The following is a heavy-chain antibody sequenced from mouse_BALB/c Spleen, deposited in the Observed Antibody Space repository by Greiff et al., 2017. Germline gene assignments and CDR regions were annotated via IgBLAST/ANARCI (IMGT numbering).Heavy chain of an antibody. CDR2: IDPANGNT. J-gene: IGHJ4*01. D-gene: IGHD2-3*01. Sequence: EVQLQQSGAELVKPGASVKLSCTASGFNIKDTYMHWVKQRPEQGLEWIGRIDPANGNTKYDPKFQGKATITADTSSNTAYLQLSSLTSEDTAVYYCARVEIYDGYYDAMDYWGQGTSVTVSS. V-gene: IGHV14-3*02. CDR1: GFNIKDTY. CDR3: ARVEIYDGYYDAMDY.